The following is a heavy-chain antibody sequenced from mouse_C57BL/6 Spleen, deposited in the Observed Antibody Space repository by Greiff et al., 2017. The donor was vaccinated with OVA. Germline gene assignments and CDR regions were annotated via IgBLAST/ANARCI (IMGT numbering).Heavy chain of an antibody. CDR3: TGGGYYLWYFDV. CDR2: IRLKSDNYAT. Sequence: DVKLQESGGGLVQPGGSMKLSCVASGFTFSNYWMNWVRQSPEKGLEWVAQIRLKSDNYATHYAESVKGRFTISRDDSKSSVYLQMNNLRAEDTGIYYCTGGGYYLWYFDVWGTGTTVTVSS. CDR1: GFTFSNYW. D-gene: IGHD2-3*01. V-gene: IGHV6-3*01. J-gene: IGHJ1*03.